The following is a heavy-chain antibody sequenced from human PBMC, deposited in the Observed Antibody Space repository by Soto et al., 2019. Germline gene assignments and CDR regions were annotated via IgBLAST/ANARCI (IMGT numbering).Heavy chain of an antibody. CDR1: GGSISSSSYF. Sequence: QLQLQESGPGLVKHSETLSLTCSVSGGSISSSSYFWGWIRQPPGKVLEWIGSIYYSGSTYYNPSLKSRVTVSVDTSKNQFSLKLSSVTAADTAVYYCARHPSDFWFDPWGHGTLVTVSS. V-gene: IGHV4-39*01. CDR3: ARHPSDFWFDP. CDR2: IYYSGST. J-gene: IGHJ5*02. D-gene: IGHD2-21*02.